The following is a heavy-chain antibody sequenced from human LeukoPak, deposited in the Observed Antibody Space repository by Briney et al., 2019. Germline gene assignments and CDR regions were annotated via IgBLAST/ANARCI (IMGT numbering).Heavy chain of an antibody. CDR1: GFTFSSYS. V-gene: IGHV3-21*04. D-gene: IGHD3-22*01. CDR2: ISSSSSYI. Sequence: PGGSLRLSCAASGFTFSSYSMNWVRQAPGKGLEWVSSISSSSSYIYYAASVKGRFTISRDNAKNSLYLQMNSLRAEDTAIYYCAKDRTHRRYYDSTCYYNQYDYWGQGALVTVSS. CDR3: AKDRTHRRYYDSTCYYNQYDY. J-gene: IGHJ4*02.